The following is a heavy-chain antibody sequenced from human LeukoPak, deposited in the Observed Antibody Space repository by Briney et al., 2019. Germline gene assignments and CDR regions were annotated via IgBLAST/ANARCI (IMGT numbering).Heavy chain of an antibody. CDR3: ARNYGSVHLYYYYYYYMDV. J-gene: IGHJ6*03. CDR1: GYSISSGYY. V-gene: IGHV4-38-2*01. D-gene: IGHD3-10*01. Sequence: ETLSLTCAVSGYSISSGYYWGWIRQPPGKGLEWIGSIYHSGSTYYNPSLKSGVTISVDTSKNQFSLKLSSVTAADTAVYYCARNYGSVHLYYYYYYYMDVWGKGTTVTVSS. CDR2: IYHSGST.